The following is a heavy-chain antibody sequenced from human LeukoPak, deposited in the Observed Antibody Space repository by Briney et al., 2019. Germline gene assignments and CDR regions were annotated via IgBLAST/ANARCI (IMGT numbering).Heavy chain of an antibody. Sequence: GGSLRLSCAASGFTFSSYGMNWVRQAPGKGLEWVSFISSSSSYIYYADSVKGRFTISRDNGKNLLYLQMNSLRAEDTAVYYCAKRGSGYDWRLDVWGKGTTVTVSS. V-gene: IGHV3-21*04. D-gene: IGHD5-12*01. J-gene: IGHJ6*04. CDR3: AKRGSGYDWRLDV. CDR2: ISSSSSYI. CDR1: GFTFSSYG.